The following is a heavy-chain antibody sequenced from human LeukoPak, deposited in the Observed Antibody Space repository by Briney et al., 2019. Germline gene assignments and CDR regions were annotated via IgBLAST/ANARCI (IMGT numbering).Heavy chain of an antibody. CDR3: AKENVRREPMVTAIVYDY. CDR1: GVTFSSSW. V-gene: IGHV3-23*01. CDR2: ISHSGGAT. D-gene: IGHD2-21*02. J-gene: IGHJ4*02. Sequence: GGSLRLSCAASGVTFSSSWMSWVRQAPGQGLEWVAAISHSGGATYYADSVKGRFTISRDNSKNTLYLQMTSLRAEDTAVYYCAKENVRREPMVTAIVYDYWGQGTPVTVSS.